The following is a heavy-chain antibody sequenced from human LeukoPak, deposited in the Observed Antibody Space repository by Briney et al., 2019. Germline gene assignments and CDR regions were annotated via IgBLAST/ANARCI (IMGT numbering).Heavy chain of an antibody. Sequence: PGGSLRLSCAASGFTFSDYYMSWIRQPPGKGLEWIGEINHSGSTNYNPSLKSRVTISVDTSKNQFSLKLISVTAADTAVYYCASTYSLYDAFDIWGQGTMVTVSS. CDR1: GFTFSDYY. D-gene: IGHD1-26*01. V-gene: IGHV4-34*01. CDR3: ASTYSLYDAFDI. J-gene: IGHJ3*02. CDR2: INHSGST.